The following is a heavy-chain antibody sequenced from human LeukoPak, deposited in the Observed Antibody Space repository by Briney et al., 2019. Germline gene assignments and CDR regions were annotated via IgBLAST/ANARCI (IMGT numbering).Heavy chain of an antibody. D-gene: IGHD2-2*01. CDR1: GFAFSSYA. J-gene: IGHJ4*02. CDR3: ANFGCSSTSCLDY. CDR2: ISGSGDST. Sequence: GGSLRLSCAASGFAFSSYAMSWVRQAPGKGLEWVSAISGSGDSTYYADSVKGRFTISRDNSKNTLYLQMNSLRAEDTAVYYCANFGCSSTSCLDYWGQGTLVTVSS. V-gene: IGHV3-23*01.